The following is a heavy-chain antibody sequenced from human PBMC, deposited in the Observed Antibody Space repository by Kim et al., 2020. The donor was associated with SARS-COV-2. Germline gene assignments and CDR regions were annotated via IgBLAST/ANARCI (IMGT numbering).Heavy chain of an antibody. CDR2: IKQDGSEK. CDR1: GFTFSSYW. V-gene: IGHV3-7*01. Sequence: GGSLRLSCAASGFTFSSYWMSWVRQAPGKGLEWVANIKQDGSEKYYVDSVKGRFTISRDNAKNSLYLQMDSLRAEDTAVYYCARDEPPTYCSSWYGTDYWGQGTLVTVSS. J-gene: IGHJ4*02. CDR3: ARDEPPTYCSSWYGTDY. D-gene: IGHD6-13*01.